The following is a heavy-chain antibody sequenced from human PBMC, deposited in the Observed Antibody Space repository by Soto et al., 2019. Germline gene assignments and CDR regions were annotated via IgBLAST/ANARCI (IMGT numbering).Heavy chain of an antibody. J-gene: IGHJ4*02. CDR2: INHSGST. CDR3: ARDNTVTVLDY. Sequence: QVQLQQWGAGLLKPSETLSLTCAVYGGSFSGYYWSWIRQPPGKGLEWIGEINHSGSTNYNPSLKRRVTISVDTSKNQFSLKLSSVTAADTAVYYCARDNTVTVLDYWGQGTLVTVSS. V-gene: IGHV4-34*01. D-gene: IGHD4-17*01. CDR1: GGSFSGYY.